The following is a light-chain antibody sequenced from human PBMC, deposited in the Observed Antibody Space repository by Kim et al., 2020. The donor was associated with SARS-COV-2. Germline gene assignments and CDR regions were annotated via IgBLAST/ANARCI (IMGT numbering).Light chain of an antibody. CDR3: QQFWT. Sequence: AIQLTQSPSSLSASVGDRVTITCRASQGISSALAWYQQKPGKAPKLLIYDASSLESGVPSRFSGSGSGTDFTLTISSLQPEDFATYYCQQFWTFGGGTKVDIK. CDR1: QGISSA. CDR2: DAS. V-gene: IGKV1-13*02. J-gene: IGKJ4*01.